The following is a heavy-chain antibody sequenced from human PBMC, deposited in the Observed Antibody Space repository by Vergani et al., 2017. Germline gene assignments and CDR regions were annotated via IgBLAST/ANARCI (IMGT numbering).Heavy chain of an antibody. CDR1: GYSFTSYW. J-gene: IGHJ4*02. CDR2: IDPSDSYT. Sequence: EVQLVQSGAEVTKPGESLRISCKGSGYSFTSYWISWVRQMPGKGLEWMGRIDPSDSYTNYSPSFQGHVTISADKSISTAYLQWSSLKASDTAMYYCARTPPIHCSGGSCYSGWGQGTLVTVSS. CDR3: ARTPPIHCSGGSCYSG. V-gene: IGHV5-10-1*03. D-gene: IGHD2-15*01.